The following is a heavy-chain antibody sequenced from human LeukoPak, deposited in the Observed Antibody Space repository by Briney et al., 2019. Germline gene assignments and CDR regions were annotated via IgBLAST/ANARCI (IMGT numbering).Heavy chain of an antibody. D-gene: IGHD2-15*01. Sequence: SETLSLTCTVSGGSISSYYWSWIRQPPGKGLEWIGYIYYSGSTYYNPSLKSRITISLDTSKNQFSLKLSSVTAADTAVYYCARDRGLLGTDYWGQGTLVTVSS. J-gene: IGHJ4*02. CDR3: ARDRGLLGTDY. V-gene: IGHV4-59*12. CDR1: GGSISSYY. CDR2: IYYSGST.